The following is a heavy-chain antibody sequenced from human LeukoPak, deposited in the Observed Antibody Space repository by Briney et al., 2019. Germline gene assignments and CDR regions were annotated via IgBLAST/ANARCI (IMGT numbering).Heavy chain of an antibody. CDR2: IKSSNT. CDR1: GGSISSDRFY. J-gene: IGHJ4*02. V-gene: IGHV4-61*02. CDR3: ARVPDWTYVPDY. Sequence: SETLSLTCTVSGGSISSDRFYWTWVRQPPGKRPEWIGRIKSSNTNYNPSLKSRVNISVDTSTNQFSLKLSSLTAADTAVYYWARVPDWTYVPDYWGQGTLVTVSS. D-gene: IGHD3-16*01.